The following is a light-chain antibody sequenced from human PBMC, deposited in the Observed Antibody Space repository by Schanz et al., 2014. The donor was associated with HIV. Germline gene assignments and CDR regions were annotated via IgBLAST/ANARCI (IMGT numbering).Light chain of an antibody. CDR3: QHYGSS. CDR2: GAS. J-gene: IGKJ3*01. CDR1: QIISTS. V-gene: IGKV3-20*01. Sequence: EAVLTQSPATLSVYPGERVTLSCRTTQIISTSLAWYQQRPGQPPRLLVYGASSRAAGIPDRFSGSGSGTEFTLIISRLEPEDFAVYYCQHYGSSFGPGTKVDI.